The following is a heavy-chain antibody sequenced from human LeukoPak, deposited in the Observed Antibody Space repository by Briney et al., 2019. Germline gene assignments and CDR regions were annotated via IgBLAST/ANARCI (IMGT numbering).Heavy chain of an antibody. V-gene: IGHV4-61*01. CDR2: MYDSGIT. CDR1: GGSISSSSYY. J-gene: IGHJ6*03. D-gene: IGHD3-10*01. CDR3: ARDRGVRGVYMDV. Sequence: KPSETLSLTCTVSGGSISSSSYYWSWIRQPPGKGLEWIGYMYDSGITNYNSSLKSRVTISVDTSKSQLSLKLSSVTAADTAVYYCARDRGVRGVYMDVWGKGTTVTVSS.